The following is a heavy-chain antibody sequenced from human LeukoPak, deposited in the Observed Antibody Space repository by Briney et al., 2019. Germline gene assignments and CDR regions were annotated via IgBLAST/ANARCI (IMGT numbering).Heavy chain of an antibody. CDR2: ISFSGSPT. D-gene: IGHD3-10*01. J-gene: IGHJ4*02. CDR1: GFTFSDYY. Sequence: GGSLRLSCAASGFTFSDYYMSWIRQAPGKGLEWVSYISFSGSPTQYADSVKGRFTISRDNAKNSLYLQMNSLRAEDTAVYYCASYGSGSWPFDYWGQGTLVTVSS. CDR3: ASYGSGSWPFDY. V-gene: IGHV3-11*04.